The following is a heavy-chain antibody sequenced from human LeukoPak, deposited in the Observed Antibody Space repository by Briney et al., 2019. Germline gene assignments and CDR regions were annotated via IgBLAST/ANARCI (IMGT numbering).Heavy chain of an antibody. CDR1: GFTFSNYN. J-gene: IGHJ4*02. CDR3: ASGVYGIDY. CDR2: ISSSSIYI. Sequence: PGGSLRLSCAASGFTFSNYNMNWVRQAPGKGLEWVSSISSSSIYISYADSVKGRFTISRDNAKNSLYLQMNSLRAEDTAVYYCASGVYGIDYWGQGTLVTVSS. D-gene: IGHD3-16*01. V-gene: IGHV3-21*04.